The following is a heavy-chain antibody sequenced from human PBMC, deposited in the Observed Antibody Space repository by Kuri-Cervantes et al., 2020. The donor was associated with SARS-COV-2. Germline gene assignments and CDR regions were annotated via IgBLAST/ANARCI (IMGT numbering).Heavy chain of an antibody. Sequence: ASVKVSCKASGYTFTSYAMHWVRQAPGQRLEWMGWINAGNGNTKYSQKFQGRVTITRDTSASTDYMELSSLRSEDTAVYYCARDAAADNLSDYWGQGTLVTVSS. V-gene: IGHV1-3*01. D-gene: IGHD6-13*01. J-gene: IGHJ4*02. CDR3: ARDAAADNLSDY. CDR2: INAGNGNT. CDR1: GYTFTSYA.